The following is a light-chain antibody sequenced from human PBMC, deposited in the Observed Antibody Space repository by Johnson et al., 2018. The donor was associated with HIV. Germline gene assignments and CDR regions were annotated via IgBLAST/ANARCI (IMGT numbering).Light chain of an antibody. V-gene: IGLV1-51*01. CDR2: DNN. J-gene: IGLJ1*01. CDR3: GTWENSPRAGV. CDR1: SSNIGNNY. Sequence: QSVLTQPPSVSAAPGQKVTISCSGSSSNIGNNYVSWYQQLPGTAPKLLIYDNNKRPSGIPDRFSGSKSGTSATLGITGLQTGDEADYYCGTWENSPRAGVFGTGTEVTVL.